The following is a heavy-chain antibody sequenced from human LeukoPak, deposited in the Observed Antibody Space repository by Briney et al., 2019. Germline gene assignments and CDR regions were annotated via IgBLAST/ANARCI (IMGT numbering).Heavy chain of an antibody. J-gene: IGHJ3*02. CDR2: INPNSGGT. D-gene: IGHD2-15*01. V-gene: IGHV1-2*02. CDR3: ARDPDCSGGSCYSGHVSAFDI. Sequence: ASVKVSCKASGYTFTGYYMHWVRQAPGQGLEWMGWINPNSGGTNYAQKFQGRVTMTRDTSISTAYMELSRLRSDDTAVYYCARDPDCSGGSCYSGHVSAFDIWGQGTMVTVSS. CDR1: GYTFTGYY.